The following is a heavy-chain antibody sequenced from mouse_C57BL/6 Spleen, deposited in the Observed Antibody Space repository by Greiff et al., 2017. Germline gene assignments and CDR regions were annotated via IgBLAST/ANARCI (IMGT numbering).Heavy chain of an antibody. Sequence: VQLQQSGAELARPGASVKLSCKASGYTFTSYGISWVKQRTGQGLEWIGEIYPRSGNTYYNEKFKGKATLTADKSSSTAYMELRSLTSEDSAVYFCARTFITTVVAPDYWGQGTTLTVSS. CDR2: IYPRSGNT. CDR1: GYTFTSYG. CDR3: ARTFITTVVAPDY. D-gene: IGHD1-1*01. J-gene: IGHJ2*01. V-gene: IGHV1-81*01.